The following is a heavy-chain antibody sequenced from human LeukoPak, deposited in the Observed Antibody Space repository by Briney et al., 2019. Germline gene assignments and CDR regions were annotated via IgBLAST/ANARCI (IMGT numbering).Heavy chain of an antibody. V-gene: IGHV4-39*01. J-gene: IGHJ5*02. CDR1: GGSISSSSYY. D-gene: IGHD5-18*01. CDR2: IYYSGST. Sequence: SETLSLTCTVSGGSISSSSYYWGWIRQPPGKGLEWNGSIYYSGSTYYNPSLKSRVTISVDTSKNQFSLKLSSVTAADTAVYYCASLRRRYSYGFGHWFDPWGQGTLVTVSS. CDR3: ASLRRRYSYGFGHWFDP.